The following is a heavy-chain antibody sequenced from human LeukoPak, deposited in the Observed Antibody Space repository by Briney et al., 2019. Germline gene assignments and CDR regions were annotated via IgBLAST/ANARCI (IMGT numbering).Heavy chain of an antibody. D-gene: IGHD6-19*01. J-gene: IGHJ4*02. CDR2: ISAYNGNT. CDR3: ARDHNMAGLDDY. CDR1: GYTFTSYG. Sequence: ASVKVSCKASGYTFTSYGISWVRQAPGQGLEWMGWISAYNGNTNYAQKPQGRVTMTTDTSTSTAYMELRSLRSDDTAVYYCARDHNMAGLDDYWGQGTLVTVSS. V-gene: IGHV1-18*01.